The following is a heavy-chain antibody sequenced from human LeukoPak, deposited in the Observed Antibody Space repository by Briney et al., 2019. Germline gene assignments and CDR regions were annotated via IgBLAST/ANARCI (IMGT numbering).Heavy chain of an antibody. D-gene: IGHD3-16*01. CDR2: IYYSGST. CDR3: ARLRFGNGGYYFDY. V-gene: IGHV4-59*08. J-gene: IGHJ4*02. Sequence: PSETLSLTCAVYGGSFSGYYWSWIRQPPGKGLEWIGYIYYSGSTNYNPSLKSRVTISVDTSKNQFSLKLSSVTAADTAVYYCARLRFGNGGYYFDYWGQGTLVTVSS. CDR1: GGSFSGYY.